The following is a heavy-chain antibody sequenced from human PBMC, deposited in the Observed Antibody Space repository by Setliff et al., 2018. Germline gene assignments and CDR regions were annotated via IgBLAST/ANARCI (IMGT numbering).Heavy chain of an antibody. CDR1: GYSFSTYA. V-gene: IGHV7-4-1*02. J-gene: IGHJ6*03. CDR3: ARASRFATIVWKGDYYMDV. Sequence: ASVKVSCKDSGYSFSTYAMSWIRQAPGQGLEWMGWINTNTGNPSYAQGFTGRFFFSLDTSVSTAYLQISSLKPDDTAMYYCARASRFATIVWKGDYYMDVWGKGTTVTVSS. D-gene: IGHD3-16*02. CDR2: INTNTGNP.